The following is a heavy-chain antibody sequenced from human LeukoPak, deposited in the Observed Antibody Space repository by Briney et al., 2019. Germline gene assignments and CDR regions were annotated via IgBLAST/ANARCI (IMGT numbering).Heavy chain of an antibody. V-gene: IGHV1-46*03. CDR3: AREDYDSSGYPNLGYYFDY. D-gene: IGHD3-22*01. CDR1: GYTFTSYY. Sequence: ASVKVSCKASGYTFTSYYMHWVRQAPGQGLEWMGIINPSGGSTSYAQEFQGRVTMTRDTSTSTVYMELSSLRSEDTAVYYCAREDYDSSGYPNLGYYFDYWGQGTLVTVSS. J-gene: IGHJ4*02. CDR2: INPSGGST.